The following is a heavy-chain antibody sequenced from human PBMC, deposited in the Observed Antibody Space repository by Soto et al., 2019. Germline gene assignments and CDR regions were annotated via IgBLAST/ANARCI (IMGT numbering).Heavy chain of an antibody. D-gene: IGHD2-2*01. CDR3: ARVTVVPAAADYYYYYGMDV. CDR2: MNPNSGNT. Sequence: EASVKVSCKASGYTFTSYDINWVRQATGQGLEWMGWMNPNSGNTGYAQKFQGRVTMTRNTSISTAYMELSSLRSEDTAVYYCARVTVVPAAADYYYYYGMDVWGQGTTVTVSS. V-gene: IGHV1-8*01. J-gene: IGHJ6*02. CDR1: GYTFTSYD.